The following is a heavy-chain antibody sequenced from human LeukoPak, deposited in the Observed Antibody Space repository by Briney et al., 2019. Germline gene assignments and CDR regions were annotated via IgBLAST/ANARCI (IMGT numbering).Heavy chain of an antibody. V-gene: IGHV4-59*01. Sequence: SETLSLTCTVSGGSISSYYWSWIRQPPGKGLEWIGYIYYSGSTNYNPSLKSRVTISVDTSKNQFSLKLSSVTAADTAVYYCARGGAYYDILTGYYDWGQGTLVTVSS. CDR2: IYYSGST. J-gene: IGHJ4*02. CDR3: ARGGAYYDILTGYYD. D-gene: IGHD3-9*01. CDR1: GGSISSYY.